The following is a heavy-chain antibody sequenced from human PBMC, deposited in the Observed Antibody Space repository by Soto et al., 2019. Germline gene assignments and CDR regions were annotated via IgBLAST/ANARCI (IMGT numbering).Heavy chain of an antibody. V-gene: IGHV1-18*01. CDR1: GYTFTSYG. J-gene: IGHJ4*02. CDR3: ARDYCSSTSCYTSRYFDY. D-gene: IGHD2-2*01. CDR2: ISAYNGNT. Sequence: QVQLVQSGAEVKKPGASVKVSCKASGYTFTSYGISWVRQAPGQGLEWMGWISAYNGNTNYAQKLQGRVIMTTDTSTSTAYMELRSLRSDDTAVYYCARDYCSSTSCYTSRYFDYWGQGTLVTVSS.